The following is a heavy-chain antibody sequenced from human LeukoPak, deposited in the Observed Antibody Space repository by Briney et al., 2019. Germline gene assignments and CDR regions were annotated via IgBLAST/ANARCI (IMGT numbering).Heavy chain of an antibody. D-gene: IGHD2-15*01. J-gene: IGHJ6*02. CDR1: GFTFSSYW. V-gene: IGHV3-74*01. CDR3: AKDRGRRLGYWYYYGMDV. CDR2: INSDGSST. Sequence: PGGSLRLSCAASGFTFSSYWMHWVRQAPGKGLVWVSRINSDGSSTSYADSVKGRFTISRDNAKNTLYLQMNSLRAEDTAVYYCAKDRGRRLGYWYYYGMDVWGQGTTVTVSS.